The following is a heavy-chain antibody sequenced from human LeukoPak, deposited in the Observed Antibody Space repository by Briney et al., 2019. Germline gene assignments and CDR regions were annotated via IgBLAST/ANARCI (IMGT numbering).Heavy chain of an antibody. CDR3: AKDTASSWWYFDL. V-gene: IGHV3-23*01. CDR2: ITGSGGST. CDR1: GFTFSSYA. Sequence: GGSLRLSCTASGFTFSSYAMSWVRQAPGKGLEWVSAITGSGGSTYYADSVKGRFTISRDNSKNTLYLQMNSLRAEDTAVYYCAKDTASSWWYFDLWGRGTLVTVSS. D-gene: IGHD5-18*01. J-gene: IGHJ2*01.